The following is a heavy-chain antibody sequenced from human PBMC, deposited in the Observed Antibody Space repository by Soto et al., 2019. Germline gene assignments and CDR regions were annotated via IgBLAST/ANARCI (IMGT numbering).Heavy chain of an antibody. CDR2: ISYDGSNE. V-gene: IGHV3-30*03. D-gene: IGHD3-22*01. CDR3: ARGSNYDSSGYFAFDI. CDR1: GFTLRSYA. J-gene: IGHJ3*02. Sequence: QVQLVEAGGGVVQPGRSLRLSCAASGFTLRSYAMHWVRQAPGKGLDWVAVISYDGSNEYYADSVKGRFTISRDTSKNMLYLQMNSLRAEDTAVYYCARGSNYDSSGYFAFDIWGQGTMVTVSS.